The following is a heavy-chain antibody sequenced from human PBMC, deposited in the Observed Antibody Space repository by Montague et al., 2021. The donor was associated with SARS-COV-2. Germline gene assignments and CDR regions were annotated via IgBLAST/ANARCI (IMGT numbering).Heavy chain of an antibody. V-gene: IGHV4-39*01. CDR3: ARRRDRSTVVSPAVFDL. CDR1: SDSISSRSYC. J-gene: IGHJ3*01. CDR2: ICYGGST. Sequence: SETLSLTCSVSSDSISSRSYCWAWIRQSPGKGLEWIGNICYGGSTYYNPSLRSRVVMSAETSKSQFSLKLYSVTAADTSICYCARRRDRSTVVSPAVFDLWGQGTMVIVSS. D-gene: IGHD4-23*01.